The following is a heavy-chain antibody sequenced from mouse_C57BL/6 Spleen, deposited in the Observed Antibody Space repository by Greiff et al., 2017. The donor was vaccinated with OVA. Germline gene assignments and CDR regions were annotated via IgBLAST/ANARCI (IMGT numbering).Heavy chain of an antibody. CDR3: ARRSYYSNYWYFDV. D-gene: IGHD2-5*01. Sequence: QVQLQQPGAELVRPGSSVKLSCKASGYTFTSYWMHWVKQRPIQGLEWIGNIDPSDSETHYNQKFKDKATLTVDKSSSTAYMQLSSLTSEDSAVYYCARRSYYSNYWYFDVWGTGTTVTVSS. V-gene: IGHV1-52*01. CDR2: IDPSDSET. CDR1: GYTFTSYW. J-gene: IGHJ1*03.